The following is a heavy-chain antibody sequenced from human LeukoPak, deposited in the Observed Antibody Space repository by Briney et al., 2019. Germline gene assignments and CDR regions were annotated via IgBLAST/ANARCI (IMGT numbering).Heavy chain of an antibody. CDR1: GGSFSGYY. J-gene: IGHJ5*02. CDR2: INHSGST. D-gene: IGHD1-14*01. CDR3: ARNPKLYGRPENWFDP. V-gene: IGHV4-34*01. Sequence: SETLSLTCAVYGGSFSGYYWSWIRQPPGKGLEWIGEINHSGSTNYNPSLRSRVTISVDTSKNQFSLKLSSVTAADTAVYFCARNPKLYGRPENWFDPWGQGTLVTVSS.